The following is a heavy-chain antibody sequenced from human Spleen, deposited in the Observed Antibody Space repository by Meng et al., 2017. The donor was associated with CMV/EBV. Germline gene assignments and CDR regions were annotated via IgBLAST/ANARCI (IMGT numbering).Heavy chain of an antibody. D-gene: IGHD5-18*01. V-gene: IGHV1-46*01. CDR3: ARATWIQLWPIDY. Sequence: ASVKVSCKASGYTFTSYYLHWVRQAPGQGLEWMGIINPSGGSTSYAQKFQGRVTITTDESTSTAYMELSSLRSEDTAVYYCARATWIQLWPIDYWGQGTLVTVSS. CDR2: INPSGGST. J-gene: IGHJ4*02. CDR1: GYTFTSYY.